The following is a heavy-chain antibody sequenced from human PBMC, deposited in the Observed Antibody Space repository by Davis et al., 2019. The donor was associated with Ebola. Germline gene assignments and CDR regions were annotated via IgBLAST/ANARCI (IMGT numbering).Heavy chain of an antibody. V-gene: IGHV3-23*01. CDR2: ISGSGGST. J-gene: IGHJ5*02. CDR1: GFTFSSYA. CDR3: ARSLNDYGDSVPGWFDP. Sequence: GESLKISCAASGFTFSSYAMSWVRQAPGKGLEWVSAISGSGGSTYYADSVKGRFTISRDNSKNTLYLQMNSLRAEDTAVYYCARSLNDYGDSVPGWFDPWGQGTLVTVSS. D-gene: IGHD4-17*01.